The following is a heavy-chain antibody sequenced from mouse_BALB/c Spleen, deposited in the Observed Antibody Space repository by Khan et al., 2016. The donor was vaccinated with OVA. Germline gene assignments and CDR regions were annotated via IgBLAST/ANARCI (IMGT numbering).Heavy chain of an antibody. CDR1: GYTFTSYW. CDR3: ARDRIDF. V-gene: IGHV1-7*01. J-gene: IGHJ2*01. D-gene: IGHD2-14*01. Sequence: VQLQQSGAELAKPGASVKMSCTASGYTFTSYWMHWIKQRPGQGLEWIGYINPTSGYTDYNQKFKDKATLTAAKSSSTAYMQLSGLKSDDSAVYYCARDRIDFWGQGTALTVSS. CDR2: INPTSGYT.